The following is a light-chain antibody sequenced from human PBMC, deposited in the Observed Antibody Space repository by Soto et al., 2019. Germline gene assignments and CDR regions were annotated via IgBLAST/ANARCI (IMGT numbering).Light chain of an antibody. CDR3: SSYTSSSTPYV. CDR1: SSDVGGYNY. Sequence: QSALTQPASVSGSPGQSITISCTGTSSDVGGYNYVSWYQQHPGKAPKLMIYEVSNRPSGVSNRFSGSKSGNTASLTISGLQADDEVDYYCSSYTSSSTPYVFGTGTKLTAL. J-gene: IGLJ1*01. V-gene: IGLV2-14*01. CDR2: EVS.